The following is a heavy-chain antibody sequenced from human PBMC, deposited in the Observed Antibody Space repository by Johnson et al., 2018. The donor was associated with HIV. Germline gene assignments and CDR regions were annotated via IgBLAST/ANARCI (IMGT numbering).Heavy chain of an antibody. CDR3: AKDRWLRLPGAEFFCDI. V-gene: IGHV3-9*01. CDR2: IGWSSGVL. D-gene: IGHD5-12*01. CDR1: GFTFDDYD. J-gene: IGHJ3*02. Sequence: VQLVESGGGLGQPGGSLRLSCAASGFTFDDYDMHWVRQAPGKGLEWVSGIGWSSGVLAYADSVKGRFTISRDNAKNSLYLQLNSLRDEDTAVYYCAKDRWLRLPGAEFFCDIWGQGTMVTVSS.